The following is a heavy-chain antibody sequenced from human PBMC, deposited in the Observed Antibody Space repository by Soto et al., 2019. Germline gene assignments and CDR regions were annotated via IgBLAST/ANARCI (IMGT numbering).Heavy chain of an antibody. CDR3: ARERHPYSSGWYGVDY. D-gene: IGHD6-19*01. Sequence: QVQLVQSGAEVKKPGASVKVSCKASGYTFTDYAITWVRQAPGQGLEWMGWISDYKGNTNYAQKLQDRVTMTTDTSTSTGYMELRNLRSDDTAVYYCARERHPYSSGWYGVDYWGQGTLVTVSS. CDR2: ISDYKGNT. CDR1: GYTFTDYA. J-gene: IGHJ4*02. V-gene: IGHV1-18*01.